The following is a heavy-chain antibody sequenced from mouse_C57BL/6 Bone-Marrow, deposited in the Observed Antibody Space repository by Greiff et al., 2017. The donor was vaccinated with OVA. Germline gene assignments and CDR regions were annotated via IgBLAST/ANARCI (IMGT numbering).Heavy chain of an antibody. CDR1: GYTFTSYW. V-gene: IGHV1-64*01. Sequence: VQLQQSGAELVKPGASVKLSCKASGYTFTSYWMHWVKQRPGQGLEWIGMIHPNSGSTNYNEKFKSKATLTVDKSSSTAYMQLSSLTSEDSAVYYCARLGSSYDWYFDVWGTGTTVTVSS. CDR2: IHPNSGST. D-gene: IGHD1-1*01. CDR3: ARLGSSYDWYFDV. J-gene: IGHJ1*03.